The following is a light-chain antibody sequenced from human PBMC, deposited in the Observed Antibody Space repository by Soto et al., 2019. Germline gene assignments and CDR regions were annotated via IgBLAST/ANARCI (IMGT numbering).Light chain of an antibody. CDR2: DVN. Sequence: QSVLTQPASVSGSPGQSITISCTGTSSDIGAYNYVSWYQQHPGKAPKLMIYDVNNRPSGVSNRFSGSKSGNTASLTISGLQAEDEDDYFCTSYTRSSTYVFGTGNKVTVL. CDR1: SSDIGAYNY. CDR3: TSYTRSSTYV. J-gene: IGLJ1*01. V-gene: IGLV2-14*03.